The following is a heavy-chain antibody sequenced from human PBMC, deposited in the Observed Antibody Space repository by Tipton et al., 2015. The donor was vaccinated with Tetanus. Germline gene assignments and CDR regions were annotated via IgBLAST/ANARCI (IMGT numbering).Heavy chain of an antibody. Sequence: QVQLVQSGAEVKKPGSSVRVSCKLSGDSFKTYTISWVRQAPGQGLEWMGGMIPKFGTTEYAQRFQGRLTITADDSASTLYMDLSSLTSEDTAIYYCARGHSSSWFHVWFDPWGRGTLVTVSS. CDR3: ARGHSSSWFHVWFDP. D-gene: IGHD6-13*01. CDR2: MIPKFGTT. CDR1: GDSFKTYT. J-gene: IGHJ5*02. V-gene: IGHV1-69*01.